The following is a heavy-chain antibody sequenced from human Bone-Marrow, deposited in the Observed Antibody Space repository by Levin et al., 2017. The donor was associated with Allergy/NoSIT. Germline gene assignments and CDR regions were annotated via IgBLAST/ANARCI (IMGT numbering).Heavy chain of an antibody. J-gene: IGHJ5*02. CDR2: IDTTSTYK. V-gene: IGHV3-21*01. CDR3: ARDQGYCSGTSCASMVGVRWFAP. D-gene: IGHD2-2*01. CDR1: GFTFSRYT. Sequence: PGGSLRLSCAASGFTFSRYTMNWVRQAPGGGLEWISSIDTTSTYKYYADSVKGRFTISRDNAKNSLYLQMNSLGAEDTAVYYCARDQGYCSGTSCASMVGVRWFAPWGQGTLVTVSS.